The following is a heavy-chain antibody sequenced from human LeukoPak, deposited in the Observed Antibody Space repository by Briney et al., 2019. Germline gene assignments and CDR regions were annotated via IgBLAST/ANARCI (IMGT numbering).Heavy chain of an antibody. CDR2: ISDSGGST. CDR3: ARGSGWYFY. CDR1: GFTFSSNG. D-gene: IGHD6-19*01. Sequence: GGTLRLSCAASGFTFSSNGMSWVRQARGKGLEWVSAISDSGGSTYDADSVKGRFTISRDNSKNMLYLQMNSLRAEDTAVYYCARGSGWYFYWGQGTLVTVSS. V-gene: IGHV3-23*01. J-gene: IGHJ4*02.